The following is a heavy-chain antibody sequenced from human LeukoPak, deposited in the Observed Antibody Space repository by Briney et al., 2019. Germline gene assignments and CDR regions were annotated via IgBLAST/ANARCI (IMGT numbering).Heavy chain of an antibody. D-gene: IGHD1-14*01. V-gene: IGHV5-51*01. J-gene: IGHJ4*02. CDR2: VYPGDSDT. CDR3: ARRYYCDY. CDR1: GYNFTNYW. Sequence: GESLKISCKASGYNFTNYWIGWVRQMPGKGLEWMGIVYPGDSDTRYSPSFQGQVTMSADKSISTAYLQWSSLKASDTAMYYCARRYYCDYWGQGTLVTVSS.